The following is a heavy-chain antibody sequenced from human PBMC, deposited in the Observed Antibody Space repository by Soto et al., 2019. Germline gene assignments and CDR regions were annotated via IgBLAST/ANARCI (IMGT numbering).Heavy chain of an antibody. CDR2: ISYDGSNK. D-gene: IGHD3-3*01. J-gene: IGHJ4*02. CDR1: GFTFSSYG. CDR3: AKDNSDFWSGTTGY. V-gene: IGHV3-30*18. Sequence: GSLRLSCAASGFTFSSYGMHWVRQAPGKGLEWVAVISYDGSNKYYADSVKGRFTISRDNSKNTLYLQMNSLRAEDTAVYYCAKDNSDFWSGTTGYWGQGTLVTVSS.